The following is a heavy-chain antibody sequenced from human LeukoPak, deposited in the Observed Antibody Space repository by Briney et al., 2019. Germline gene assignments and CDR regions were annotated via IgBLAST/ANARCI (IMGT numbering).Heavy chain of an antibody. CDR2: ISGSGGST. V-gene: IGHV3-23*01. D-gene: IGHD3-10*01. CDR3: AKGDGSGSYYNDFDY. CDR1: GFTFSSYW. Sequence: PGGSLRLSCAASGFTFSSYWMSWVRQAPGKGLEWVSAISGSGGSTYYADSVKGRFTISRDNSKNTLYLQMNSLRAGDTAVYYCAKGDGSGSYYNDFDYWGQGTLVTVSS. J-gene: IGHJ4*02.